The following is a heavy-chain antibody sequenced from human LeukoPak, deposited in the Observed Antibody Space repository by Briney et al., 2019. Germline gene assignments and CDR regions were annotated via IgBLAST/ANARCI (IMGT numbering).Heavy chain of an antibody. CDR3: AKTPVVRYHFDY. CDR1: GFTFSSYG. CDR2: ISGSGGSA. Sequence: GGSLRLSCAASGFTFSSYGMSWVRQAPGKGLEWVSAISGSGGSAYYADSVKGRFTISRDNSKNTLYLQMNSLRAEDTAVYYCAKTPVVRYHFDYWGQGTLVTVSS. J-gene: IGHJ4*02. V-gene: IGHV3-23*01. D-gene: IGHD4-23*01.